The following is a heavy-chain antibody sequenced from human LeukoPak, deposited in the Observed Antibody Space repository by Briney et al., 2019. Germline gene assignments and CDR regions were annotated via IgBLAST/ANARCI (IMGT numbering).Heavy chain of an antibody. V-gene: IGHV4-39*01. Sequence: SETLSLTCTVSGGSISSSSYYWGWIRQPPGKGLEWIGSIYYSGSTYYNPSLKSRVTISVDTSKNQFSLKLSSVTAADTAVYYCARVGDGYNLAYWGQGTLVSVSS. CDR1: GGSISSSSYY. CDR3: ARVGDGYNLAY. J-gene: IGHJ4*02. D-gene: IGHD5-24*01. CDR2: IYYSGST.